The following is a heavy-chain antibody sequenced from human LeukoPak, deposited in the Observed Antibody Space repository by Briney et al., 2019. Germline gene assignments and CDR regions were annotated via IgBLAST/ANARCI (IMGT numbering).Heavy chain of an antibody. V-gene: IGHV4-34*01. CDR3: ARERPYGDYFDY. J-gene: IGHJ4*03. Sequence: SETLSLTCAVYGGSFSGYYWTWIRQPPGKGLEWIGEINHSGSTNYNPSLKSRVTISVDTSKNQFSLKLSSVTVADTAVYYCARERPYGDYFDYWGQGTMVTVSS. CDR2: INHSGST. D-gene: IGHD4-17*01. CDR1: GGSFSGYY.